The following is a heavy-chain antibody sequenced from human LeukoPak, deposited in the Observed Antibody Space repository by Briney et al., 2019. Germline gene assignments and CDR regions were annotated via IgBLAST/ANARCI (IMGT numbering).Heavy chain of an antibody. CDR3: AREGAAMVSFDY. D-gene: IGHD5-18*01. Sequence: PGGSLRLSGAASGFTFSSYEMNWVRQAPGKGLEWVSYISSGGNTIYYADSVKGRFTISRDNAKNSLYLQMNSLRAEDTAVYCCAREGAAMVSFDYWGQETLVTVSS. CDR2: ISSGGNTI. V-gene: IGHV3-48*03. CDR1: GFTFSSYE. J-gene: IGHJ4*02.